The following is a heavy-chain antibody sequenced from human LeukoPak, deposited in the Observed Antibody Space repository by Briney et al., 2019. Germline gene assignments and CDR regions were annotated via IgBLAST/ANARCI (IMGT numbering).Heavy chain of an antibody. Sequence: ASVKVSCKASGYTFPSYYMHWVRQAPGQGLEWMGIINPSGGSTSYAQKFQGRVTMTRDTSTSTVYMELSSLRSEDTAVYYCARDVPAGQWLAAYYYYGMDVWGQGTTVTVSS. CDR3: ARDVPAGQWLAAYYYYGMDV. CDR2: INPSGGST. CDR1: GYTFPSYY. D-gene: IGHD6-19*01. J-gene: IGHJ6*02. V-gene: IGHV1-46*01.